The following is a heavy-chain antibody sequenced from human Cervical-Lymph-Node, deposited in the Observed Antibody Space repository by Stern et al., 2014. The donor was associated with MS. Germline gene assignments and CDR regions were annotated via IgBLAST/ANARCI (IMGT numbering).Heavy chain of an antibody. CDR2: INSDESST. Sequence: EVQLVESGGGLVQPGGSLRLSCAASGFPFSTSWMHWVRQAPGKGLVWVSRINSDESSTTYADSVKGRFSISRDNDKNTLYLQMNSLRAEDTAVYYCARGVMVAATYAYDIWGQGTMVTISS. J-gene: IGHJ3*02. CDR1: GFPFSTSW. V-gene: IGHV3-74*02. D-gene: IGHD2-15*01. CDR3: ARGVMVAATYAYDI.